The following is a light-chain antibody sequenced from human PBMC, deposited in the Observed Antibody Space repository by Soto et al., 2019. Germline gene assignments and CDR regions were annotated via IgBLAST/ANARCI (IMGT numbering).Light chain of an antibody. CDR3: SSYTSISTYV. CDR1: SSDVGGYNF. CDR2: DVT. J-gene: IGLJ1*01. V-gene: IGLV2-14*01. Sequence: QSVLTQPASVSGSPGQSITISCTGTSSDVGGYNFVSWYQQHPDKAPKLMIYDVTNRPSGVSNRFSGSKPGNTASLTISGLQAEDEADYYCSSYTSISTYVFGTGTRSPS.